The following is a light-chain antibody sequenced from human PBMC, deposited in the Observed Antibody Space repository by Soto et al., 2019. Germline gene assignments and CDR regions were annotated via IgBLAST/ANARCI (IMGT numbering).Light chain of an antibody. CDR1: ESVGSN. J-gene: IGKJ1*01. Sequence: IGLTQSPVTLSVSSGARATLSCLASESVGSNLAWYQQKPGQPPRLLIYGASTRATGIPARFSGSGSGTEFTLTISSLQSEDFAVYYCQQYNNWPWTFGQGTMVDIK. V-gene: IGKV3-15*01. CDR2: GAS. CDR3: QQYNNWPWT.